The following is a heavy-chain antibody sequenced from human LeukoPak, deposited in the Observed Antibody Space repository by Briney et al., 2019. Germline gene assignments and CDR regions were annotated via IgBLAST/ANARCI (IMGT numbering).Heavy chain of an antibody. CDR1: GGSISSSSYY. V-gene: IGHV4-39*01. CDR3: ARHYNGFLGSPKPYDY. J-gene: IGHJ4*02. D-gene: IGHD3-10*01. Sequence: ASETLSLTCTVSGGSISSSSYYWGWIRQPPGKGLEWIGSIHYSGSTYYNPSLKSRVTIFVDTSKNQFSLKLSSVTAADTAVYYCARHYNGFLGSPKPYDYWGQGTLVTVSS. CDR2: IHYSGST.